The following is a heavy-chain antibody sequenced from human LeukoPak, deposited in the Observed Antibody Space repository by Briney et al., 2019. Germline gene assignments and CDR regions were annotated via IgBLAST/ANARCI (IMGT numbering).Heavy chain of an antibody. V-gene: IGHV3-73*01. CDR3: TRLGHIVVVTALDAFDI. CDR2: IRSKANSYAT. Sequence: PGGSLRLSCAASGFTFSSYAMHWVRQASGKGLEWVGRIRSKANSYATAYAASVKGRFTISRDDSKNTAYLQMNSLKTEDTAVYYCTRLGHIVVVTALDAFDIWGQGTMVTVSS. D-gene: IGHD2-21*02. J-gene: IGHJ3*02. CDR1: GFTFSSYA.